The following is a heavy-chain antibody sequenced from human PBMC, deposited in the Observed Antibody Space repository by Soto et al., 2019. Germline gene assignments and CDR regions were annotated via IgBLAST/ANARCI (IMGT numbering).Heavy chain of an antibody. V-gene: IGHV1-8*01. CDR3: AREATVTTPRGFDP. CDR1: GYTFTSYD. Sequence: ASVKVSCKASGYTFTSYDINWVRQATGQGLEWMGWMNPNSGNTGYAQKFQGRVTMTRNTSISTAYMELSSLRSEDTAVYYCAREATVTTPRGFDPWGQGTLVTVSS. J-gene: IGHJ5*02. D-gene: IGHD4-17*01. CDR2: MNPNSGNT.